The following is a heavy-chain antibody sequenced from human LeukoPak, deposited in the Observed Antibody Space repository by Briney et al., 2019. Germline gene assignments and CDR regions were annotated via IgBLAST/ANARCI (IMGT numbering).Heavy chain of an antibody. CDR2: ISYDGSNK. CDR1: GFTFSSYA. V-gene: IGHV3-30-3*01. J-gene: IGHJ4*02. Sequence: PGRSLRLSCAASGFTFSSYAMHWVRQAPGKGLEWVAVISYDGSNKYYADSVKGRFTISRDNSKNTLYLQMNSLRAEDTAVYYCARGNHYWGQGTLVTVSS. CDR3: ARGNHY. D-gene: IGHD1-14*01.